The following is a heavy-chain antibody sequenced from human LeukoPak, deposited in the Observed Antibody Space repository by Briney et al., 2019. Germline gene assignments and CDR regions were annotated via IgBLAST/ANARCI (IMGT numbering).Heavy chain of an antibody. CDR3: ARGPYYYDRSGSFDY. CDR2: IYYSGST. J-gene: IGHJ4*02. Sequence: SEPLSLTCTVSGGSISSYYWSWIRQPPEEGLEWIGYIYYSGSTKYSPSLKGRVTISVDTSKNQFSLKLSSVTAADTAVYYCARGPYYYDRSGSFDYWGQGNLVTVSP. CDR1: GGSISSYY. D-gene: IGHD3-22*01. V-gene: IGHV4-59*01.